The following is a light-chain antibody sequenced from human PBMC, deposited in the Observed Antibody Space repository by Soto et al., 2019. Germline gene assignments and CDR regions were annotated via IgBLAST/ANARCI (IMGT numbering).Light chain of an antibody. CDR1: SDYSTYA. V-gene: IGLV4-69*01. Sequence: QSVLTQSPSASGSLGASVKLTCTLSSDYSTYAIAWHQQQSEKGPRFLMKINYDGTHSKGDGFFDRFSGSSSGAERHLTICRLRSEHVVDYYSQSLGSGIQGFGGVTQLAV. J-gene: IGLJ3*02. CDR3: QSLGSGIQG. CDR2: INYDGTH.